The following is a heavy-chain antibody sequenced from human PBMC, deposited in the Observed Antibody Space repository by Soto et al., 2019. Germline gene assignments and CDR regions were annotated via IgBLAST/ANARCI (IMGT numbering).Heavy chain of an antibody. CDR2: INPHGGST. J-gene: IGHJ5*02. CDR1: GDTFTSYY. V-gene: IGHV1-46*01. CDR3: ARSSGGNFGIIIEGSNWFDP. Sequence: ASVKVSCKAPGDTFTSYYLNWVRRAPGQGLEWMGVINPHGGSTKYAQKFQGRITMTRDTSRSTVYMELSSLRSDDTAIYYCARSSGGNFGIIIEGSNWFDPWGQGTLVTVSS. D-gene: IGHD3-3*01.